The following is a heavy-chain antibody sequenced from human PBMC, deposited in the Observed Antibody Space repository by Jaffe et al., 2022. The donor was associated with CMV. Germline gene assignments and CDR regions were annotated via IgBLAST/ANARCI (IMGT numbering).Heavy chain of an antibody. J-gene: IGHJ4*02. CDR2: IDRTSGYI. CDR1: GFTFSNFG. Sequence: EVQLVESGGGLVKPGGSLRLSCAASGFTFSNFGMNWVRQAPGKGLEWVSCIDRTSGYIYYTDSVKGRFTISRDNAKNSLYLQMNSLRAEDTAVYYCARAPSSGWYNDYWGQGTLVTVSS. D-gene: IGHD6-19*01. CDR3: ARAPSSGWYNDY. V-gene: IGHV3-21*01.